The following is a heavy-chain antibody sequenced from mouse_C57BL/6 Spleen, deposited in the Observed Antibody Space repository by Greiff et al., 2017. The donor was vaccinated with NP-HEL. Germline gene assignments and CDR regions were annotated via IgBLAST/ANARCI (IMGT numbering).Heavy chain of an antibody. CDR2: IHPNSGST. CDR3: ARGALYGSSYSYYFDY. D-gene: IGHD1-1*01. J-gene: IGHJ2*01. Sequence: QVQLQQPGAELVKPGASVKLSCKASGYTFTSYWMHWVKQRPGQGLEWIGMIHPNSGSTNYNEKFKSKATLTVDNSSSTAYMQLSSLTSEDSAVYYCARGALYGSSYSYYFDYWGQGTTLTVSS. V-gene: IGHV1-64*01. CDR1: GYTFTSYW.